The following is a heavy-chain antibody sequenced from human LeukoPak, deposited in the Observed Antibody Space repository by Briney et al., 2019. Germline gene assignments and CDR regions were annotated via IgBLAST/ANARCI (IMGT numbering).Heavy chain of an antibody. CDR2: INSDGSST. J-gene: IGHJ5*02. Sequence: GGSLRLSCAASGFTFSGYWMHWVRQAPGKGLVWVSRINSDGSSTSYADSVKGRFTISRDNAKNTLYLQMNSLRAEDTAVYYCARDSSFEGNWFDPWGQGTLVTVSS. CDR1: GFTFSGYW. CDR3: ARDSSFEGNWFDP. V-gene: IGHV3-74*01. D-gene: IGHD3-9*01.